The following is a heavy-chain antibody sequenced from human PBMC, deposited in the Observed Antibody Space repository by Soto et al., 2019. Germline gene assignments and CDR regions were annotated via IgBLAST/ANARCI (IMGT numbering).Heavy chain of an antibody. CDR2: MSGSGDST. CDR3: AKSWDARDYVWGSYRVFDY. CDR1: GFTFSSYA. D-gene: IGHD3-16*01. Sequence: GGSLRLSCAASGFTFSSYAMSWVRQAPGRGLEWVSAMSGSGDSTYYADSVKGRFTISRDNSKNTLYLQMHSLRAEDTAVYYCAKSWDARDYVWGSYRVFDYWGQGTLVTVSS. J-gene: IGHJ4*02. V-gene: IGHV3-23*01.